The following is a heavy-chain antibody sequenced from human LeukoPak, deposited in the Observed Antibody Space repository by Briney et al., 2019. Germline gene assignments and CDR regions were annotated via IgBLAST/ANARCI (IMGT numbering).Heavy chain of an antibody. V-gene: IGHV4-59*08. CDR2: IYYSGST. J-gene: IGHJ5*02. Sequence: SETLSLTCTVSGGSISSYYWSWIRQPPGKGLEWIGYIYYSGSTNYNPSLKSRVTISVDTSKNQFSLKLSSVTAADTAVYYCARGRSKKPRITIFGVVIIVGGNWFDPWGQGTLVTVSS. CDR3: ARGRSKKPRITIFGVVIIVGGNWFDP. D-gene: IGHD3-3*01. CDR1: GGSISSYY.